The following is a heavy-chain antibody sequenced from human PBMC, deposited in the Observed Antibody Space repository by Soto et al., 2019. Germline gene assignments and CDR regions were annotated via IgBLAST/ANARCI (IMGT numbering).Heavy chain of an antibody. CDR1: GFTFSSYG. CDR3: GRDRVQYYDALDM. Sequence: PGESLRLSCAASGFTFSSYGMHWVRQAPGKGLEWVAVIWYDGSNKYYADSVKGRFTISRDNSKNTLYLQINSLRTEDTAVNYYGRDRVQYYDALDMWGQGRMV. V-gene: IGHV3-33*01. J-gene: IGHJ3*02. D-gene: IGHD2-8*01. CDR2: IWYDGSNK.